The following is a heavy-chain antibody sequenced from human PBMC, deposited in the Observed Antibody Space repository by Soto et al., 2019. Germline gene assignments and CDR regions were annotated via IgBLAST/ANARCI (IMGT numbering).Heavy chain of an antibody. CDR1: GFTFSSYA. V-gene: IGHV3-23*01. CDR3: AKDPLTGDSKGWYFDL. D-gene: IGHD7-27*01. CDR2: ISGSGGST. J-gene: IGHJ2*01. Sequence: GGSLRLSCAASGFTFSSYAMSWVRQAPGKGLEWVSAISGSGGSTYYADSVKGRFTISRDNSKNTLYLQMNSLRAEDTAVYYCAKDPLTGDSKGWYFDLWGRGTLVTVSS.